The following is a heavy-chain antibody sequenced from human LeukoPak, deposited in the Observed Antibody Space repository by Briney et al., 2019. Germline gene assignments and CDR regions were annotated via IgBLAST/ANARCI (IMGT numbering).Heavy chain of an antibody. D-gene: IGHD5-24*01. V-gene: IGHV4-39*07. CDR3: ARDGTPSRRDGYSTDY. Sequence: SETLSLTCNVSGGSISSSGYYWGWIRQPPGKGLEWVGSIYDSGRTYYNPSLKSRVTISVDTSRNQFSLKLTSVTAADTAVYYCARDGTPSRRDGYSTDYWGQGALVTVSS. J-gene: IGHJ4*02. CDR2: IYDSGRT. CDR1: GGSISSSGYY.